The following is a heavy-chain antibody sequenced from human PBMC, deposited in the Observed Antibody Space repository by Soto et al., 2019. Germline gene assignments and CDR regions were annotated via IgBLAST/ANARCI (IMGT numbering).Heavy chain of an antibody. V-gene: IGHV4-31*03. CDR3: ARVSRYFDWLSLGYFDY. CDR2: IYYSGST. D-gene: IGHD3-9*01. CDR1: GGSISSGGYY. Sequence: SETLSLTCTVSGGSISSGGYYWSWIRQHPGKGLEWIGYIYYSGSTYYNPSLKSRVTISVDTSKNQFSLKLSSVTAADTAVYYCARVSRYFDWLSLGYFDYWGQGTLVTVSS. J-gene: IGHJ4*02.